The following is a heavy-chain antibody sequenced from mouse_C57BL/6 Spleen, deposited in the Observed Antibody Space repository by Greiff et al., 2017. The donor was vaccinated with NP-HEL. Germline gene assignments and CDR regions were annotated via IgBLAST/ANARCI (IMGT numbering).Heavy chain of an antibody. V-gene: IGHV1-61*01. D-gene: IGHD2-3*01. J-gene: IGHJ2*01. CDR2: IYPSDSVT. Sequence: QVQLQQPGAELVRPGSSVKLSCKASGYTFTSYWMDWVKQRPGQGLEWIGNIYPSDSVTHYNQKFTDKATLTVDKSSSTTYMQLSSLTSEDSAVYYCARYDGYYGYWGQGTTLTVSS. CDR3: ARYDGYYGY. CDR1: GYTFTSYW.